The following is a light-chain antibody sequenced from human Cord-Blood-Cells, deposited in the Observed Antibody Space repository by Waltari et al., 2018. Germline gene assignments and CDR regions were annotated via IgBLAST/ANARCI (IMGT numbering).Light chain of an antibody. V-gene: IGLV1-47*01. J-gene: IGLJ1*01. CDR2: RNN. Sequence: QSVLTPPPSASGTPGKGVTVSCSGTSTHTGSTYGYWYQQLPGTAPKPLIYRNNQRPAGVPDLFSGSKSGTSASLAISGLRSEDEADDYCAAWDDSLSGYVVGTGTKVTVL. CDR1: STHTGSTY. CDR3: AAWDDSLSGYV.